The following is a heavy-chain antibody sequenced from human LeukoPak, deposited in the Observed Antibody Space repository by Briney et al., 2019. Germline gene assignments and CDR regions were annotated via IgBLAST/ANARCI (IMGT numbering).Heavy chain of an antibody. V-gene: IGHV4-38-2*02. J-gene: IGHJ4*02. CDR3: ARATGYSSSWFDY. D-gene: IGHD6-13*01. CDR2: IYHSGST. Sequence: SETLSLTCTVSGYSISSGYYWGWIRQPPGKGLEWIGSIYHSGSTYYNPSLKSRVTISVDTSKNQFSLKLSSVTAADTAVYYCARATGYSSSWFDYWGQGTLVTVSS. CDR1: GYSISSGYY.